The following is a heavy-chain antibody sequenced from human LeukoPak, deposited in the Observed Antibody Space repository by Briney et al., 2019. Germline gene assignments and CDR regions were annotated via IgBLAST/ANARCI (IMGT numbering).Heavy chain of an antibody. CDR2: INPNSGGT. CDR1: GDTFTGYY. CDR3: ARGGDSSSWYPNYYYYYMDV. V-gene: IGHV1-2*02. Sequence: ASVKVSCKASGDTFTGYYMHWVRQAPGQGLEWMGWINPNSGGTNYAQKFQGRVTMTRDTSISTAYMELSRLRSDDTAVYYCARGGDSSSWYPNYYYYYMDVWGKGTTVTVSS. D-gene: IGHD6-13*01. J-gene: IGHJ6*03.